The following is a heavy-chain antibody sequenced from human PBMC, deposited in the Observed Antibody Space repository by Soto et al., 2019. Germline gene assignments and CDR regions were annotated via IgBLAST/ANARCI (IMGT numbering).Heavy chain of an antibody. CDR3: ARDKITGLFDY. CDR2: INHSGST. V-gene: IGHV4-34*01. Sequence: QVQLQQWGAGLLKPSETLSLTCAVYGGSFSGYYWTWIRQPPGTGLEWIGEINHSGSTNYNPSLKSRVTISVDQSKNPFSLKLTSVTAADTAVYYCARDKITGLFDYWGQGTLVTVSS. CDR1: GGSFSGYY. J-gene: IGHJ4*02. D-gene: IGHD2-8*02.